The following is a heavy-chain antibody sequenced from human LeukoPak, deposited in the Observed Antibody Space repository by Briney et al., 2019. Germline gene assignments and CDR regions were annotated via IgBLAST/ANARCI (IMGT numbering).Heavy chain of an antibody. J-gene: IGHJ4*02. CDR1: GFTVSSNS. V-gene: IGHV3-53*01. D-gene: IGHD1-26*01. CDR3: SVSLNS. CDR2: IYSDNT. Sequence: PGGSLRLSCTVSGFTVSSNSMSWVRQAPGKGLEWVSFIYSDNTHYSVPVNGRFTISRDNSQSTLYLQMNSLRAEDTAVYYCSVSLNSWGQGTLVTVSS.